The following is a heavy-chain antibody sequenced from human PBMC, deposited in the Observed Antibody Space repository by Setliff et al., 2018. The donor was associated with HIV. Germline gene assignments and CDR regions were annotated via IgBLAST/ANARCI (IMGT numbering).Heavy chain of an antibody. Sequence: SETLSLTCTVSGGSITHYWSWMRQAPGKGLEWIGYVHYSGNTDYNPSLKSRVTVSVDTSKNQLLLKLTSVTAADTAVYYCARRYRSSWYFEYWGQGALVTVSS. D-gene: IGHD6-13*01. J-gene: IGHJ4*02. CDR1: GGSITHY. CDR3: ARRYRSSWYFEY. V-gene: IGHV4-59*08. CDR2: VHYSGNT.